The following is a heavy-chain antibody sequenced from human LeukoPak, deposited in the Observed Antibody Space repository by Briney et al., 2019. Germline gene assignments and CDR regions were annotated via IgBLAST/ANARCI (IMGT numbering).Heavy chain of an antibody. D-gene: IGHD1-26*01. Sequence: GGSLRLSCAASGFTFSSYAMSWVRQAPGKGLEWVSAISGSGGSTYYADSVKGRFTISRDNSKNTLYLQMNSLRAEDTAVYYCAKVGATGPGFGNYFDYWGQGTLVTVSS. CDR1: GFTFSSYA. CDR3: AKVGATGPGFGNYFDY. CDR2: ISGSGGST. J-gene: IGHJ4*02. V-gene: IGHV3-23*01.